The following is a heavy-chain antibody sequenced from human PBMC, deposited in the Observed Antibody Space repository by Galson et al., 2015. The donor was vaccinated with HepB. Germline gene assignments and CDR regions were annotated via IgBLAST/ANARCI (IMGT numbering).Heavy chain of an antibody. CDR3: ARGGDYDLLTGYLYFDF. Sequence: SVKVSCMVSGYTFTSYAIGWVRQAPGQGLEWMGWISVYSGNTDYAQKLRDRVTMTADTFTGTAYMELRGLRSDDTAVYYCARGGDYDLLTGYLYFDFWGRGSLVTVSS. CDR1: GYTFTSYA. J-gene: IGHJ4*02. D-gene: IGHD3-9*01. CDR2: ISVYSGNT. V-gene: IGHV1-18*04.